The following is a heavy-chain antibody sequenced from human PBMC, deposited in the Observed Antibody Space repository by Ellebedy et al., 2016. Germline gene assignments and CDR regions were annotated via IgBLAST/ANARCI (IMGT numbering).Heavy chain of an antibody. J-gene: IGHJ4*02. CDR1: GFTFSSYS. CDR3: AKLGVELTLLYYFDY. Sequence: GGSLRLXCAASGFTFSSYSMSWVRQAPGKGLEWVSAISGSGGSTYYADSVKGRFTISRDNSKNTLYLQMNSLRAEDTAVYYCAKLGVELTLLYYFDYWGQGTLVTVSS. V-gene: IGHV3-23*01. CDR2: ISGSGGST. D-gene: IGHD4/OR15-4a*01.